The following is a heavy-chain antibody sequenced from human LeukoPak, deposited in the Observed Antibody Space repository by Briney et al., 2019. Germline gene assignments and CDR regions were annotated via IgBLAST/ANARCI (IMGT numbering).Heavy chain of an antibody. J-gene: IGHJ6*03. CDR3: ARVSSGQMMGGYYYMDV. D-gene: IGHD6-19*01. Sequence: PSETLSLTCTVSGGSITSGTYYWSWIRQPAGKGLEWIGRFYTSGSTNYNPSLKSRVTISVDTSKNQFSLKLSSVTAADTAVYYCARVSSGQMMGGYYYMDVWGKGTTVTISS. CDR1: GGSITSGTYY. V-gene: IGHV4-61*02. CDR2: FYTSGST.